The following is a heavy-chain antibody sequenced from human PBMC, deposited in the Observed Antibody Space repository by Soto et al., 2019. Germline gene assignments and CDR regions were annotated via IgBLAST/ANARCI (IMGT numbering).Heavy chain of an antibody. J-gene: IGHJ6*03. V-gene: IGHV1-69*02. CDR2: IIPILGIA. D-gene: IGHD3-16*02. Sequence: SVKVSCKASGGTFSSYTISWVRQAPGQGLEWMGRIIPILGIANYAQKFQGRVTITADKSTSTAYMELSSLRSEDTAVYYCARVIPLYYYYMDVWSKGTTVTVSS. CDR3: ARVIPLYYYYMDV. CDR1: GGTFSSYT.